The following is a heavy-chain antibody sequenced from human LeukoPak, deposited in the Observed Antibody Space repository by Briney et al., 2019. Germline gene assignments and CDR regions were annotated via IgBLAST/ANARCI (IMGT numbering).Heavy chain of an antibody. D-gene: IGHD2-15*01. Sequence: SGPTLVNPTQTLTLTCTFSGFSLSTSGVGVGWIRQPPGKALEWLALIYWDDDKRYSPSLKSRLTITKDTSKNQVVLTMTNMDPVDTATYYCAHLGYCSGGSCLNWFDPWGQGTLVTVSS. J-gene: IGHJ5*02. CDR1: GFSLSTSGVG. CDR2: IYWDDDK. V-gene: IGHV2-5*02. CDR3: AHLGYCSGGSCLNWFDP.